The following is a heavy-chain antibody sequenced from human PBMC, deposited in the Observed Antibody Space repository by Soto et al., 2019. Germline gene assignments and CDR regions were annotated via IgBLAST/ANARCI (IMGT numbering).Heavy chain of an antibody. CDR3: GRLAEAATGHTDFDF. V-gene: IGHV4-39*01. D-gene: IGHD2-15*01. CDR2: IHYSGGT. Sequence: QLQLQETGPGLVKPSETLSLTCTVSGASIKSRNYFWGWIRQPPGQGLEFVGSIHYSGGTYYNPSLKSRVTVSVDLCNSHFSLRLKSLTATDPAVYYCGRLAEAATGHTDFDFWGQGTLVTVSS. J-gene: IGHJ4*02. CDR1: GASIKSRNYF.